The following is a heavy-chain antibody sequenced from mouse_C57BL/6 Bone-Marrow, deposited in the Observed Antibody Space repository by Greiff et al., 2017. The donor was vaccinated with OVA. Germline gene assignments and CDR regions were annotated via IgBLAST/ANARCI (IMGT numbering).Heavy chain of an antibody. V-gene: IGHV3-6*01. CDR2: ISYDGSN. CDR1: GYSITSGYY. CDR3: ARALGREYFDY. J-gene: IGHJ2*01. Sequence: EVKLVESGPGLVKPSQSLSLTCSVTGYSITSGYYWNWIRQFPGNKLEWMGYISYDGSNNYNPSLKNRISITRDTSKNQFFLKLNSVTTEDTATYYCARALGREYFDYWGQGTTLTVSS. D-gene: IGHD4-1*01.